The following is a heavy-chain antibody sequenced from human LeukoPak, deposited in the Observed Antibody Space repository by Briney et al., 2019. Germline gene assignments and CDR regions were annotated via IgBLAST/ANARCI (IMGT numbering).Heavy chain of an antibody. D-gene: IGHD6-6*01. Sequence: PSETLSLTCTVSGGSISSGGYYWSWIRQPPGKGLEWIGYIYHSGSTYYNPSLKSRVTISVDRSKNQFSLKLSSVTAADTAVYYCARGSSSSSSYFDYWGQGTLVTVSS. V-gene: IGHV4-30-2*01. J-gene: IGHJ4*02. CDR2: IYHSGST. CDR3: ARGSSSSSSYFDY. CDR1: GGSISSGGYY.